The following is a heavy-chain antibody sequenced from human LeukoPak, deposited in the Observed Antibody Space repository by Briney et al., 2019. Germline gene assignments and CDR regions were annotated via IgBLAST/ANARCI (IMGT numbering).Heavy chain of an antibody. Sequence: GGSLRLSCAASGFTFSSYWMNWVRQAPGKGLEWVANIKKDGSDKNYLGSVKGRFTISRDNAKNSLYVQMNSLRVEDTAVYYCVAVSGWRFGYWGQRTLVTVSS. J-gene: IGHJ4*02. D-gene: IGHD6-19*01. CDR2: IKKDGSDK. V-gene: IGHV3-7*01. CDR1: GFTFSSYW. CDR3: VAVSGWRFGY.